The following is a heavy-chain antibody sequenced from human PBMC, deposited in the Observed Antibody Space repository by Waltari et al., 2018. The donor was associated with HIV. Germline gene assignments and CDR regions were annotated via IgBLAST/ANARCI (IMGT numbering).Heavy chain of an antibody. J-gene: IGHJ3*02. D-gene: IGHD3-10*01. CDR2: IYTSGST. CDR1: GGAIRSYY. CDR3: ARDLYYYGSGSRSASAFDI. V-gene: IGHV4-4*07. Sequence: QVQLQESGPGLVKPSETLSLTCTVSGGAIRSYYWSWLRQPAGKGLEWIGRIYTSGSTNYNPTLKSRVTMSVDTSKNQFSLKLSSVTAADTAVYYCARDLYYYGSGSRSASAFDIWGQGTMVTVSS.